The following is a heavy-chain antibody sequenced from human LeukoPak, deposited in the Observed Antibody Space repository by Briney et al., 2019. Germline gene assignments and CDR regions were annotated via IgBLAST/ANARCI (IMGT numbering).Heavy chain of an antibody. Sequence: SQTLSLTCGISGDSVSGNSGTWNWIRQSPSRGLEWLGRTYYKSKWYNDYAVSVKSRITINPDTSNNQFSLQSDSVSPEDTAAYFCGRGWLKTGIEYWGQGTLVTVSS. CDR1: GDSVSGNSGT. V-gene: IGHV6-1*01. CDR3: GRGWLKTGIEY. J-gene: IGHJ4*02. D-gene: IGHD5-12*01. CDR2: TYYKSKWYN.